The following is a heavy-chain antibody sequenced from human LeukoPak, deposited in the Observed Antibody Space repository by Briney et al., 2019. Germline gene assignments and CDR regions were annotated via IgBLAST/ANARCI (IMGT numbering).Heavy chain of an antibody. CDR2: ISYDGSNK. V-gene: IGHV3-30*04. D-gene: IGHD2-15*01. CDR1: GFTFSSYA. CDR3: ARGGGCSGGSCYSGRFDY. J-gene: IGHJ4*02. Sequence: GGSLRLPCAASGFTFSSYAMHWVRQAPGKGPEGVAVISYDGSNKYYADSVKGRFTISRDNSKNTLYLQMNSLRAEDTAVYYCARGGGCSGGSCYSGRFDYWGQGTLVTVSS.